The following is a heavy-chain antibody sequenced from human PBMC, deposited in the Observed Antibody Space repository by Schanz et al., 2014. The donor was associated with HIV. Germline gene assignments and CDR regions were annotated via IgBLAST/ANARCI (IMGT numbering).Heavy chain of an antibody. J-gene: IGHJ6*02. CDR2: VWYDGSKR. CDR3: ARDYRFLQEYYYGMDV. D-gene: IGHD3-3*01. CDR1: GFIFSSYG. Sequence: QVQLVESGGGVVQPGRSLRLSCAASGFIFSSYGMYWVRQAPGKGLEWVAVVWYDGSKRYYADSVKGRFTISRDNAKNTLYLQMNSLRAEDTAVYYCARDYRFLQEYYYGMDVWGQGTTVSVS. V-gene: IGHV3-33*01.